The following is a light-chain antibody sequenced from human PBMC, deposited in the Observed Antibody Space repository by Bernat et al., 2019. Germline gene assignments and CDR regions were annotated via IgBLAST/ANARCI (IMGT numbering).Light chain of an antibody. CDR1: NSNIGAIFD. Sequence: QSILTQPPSVSGAPGQRVTISCTGNNSNIGAIFDLHCFQKSPGRAPRLLIYTYSNRPSGVPDRFSGSLSALSAFLTITGLQTDDEADYYCQCYDSSMDAWVFGGGTRLTVL. V-gene: IGLV1-40*01. J-gene: IGLJ3*02. CDR3: QCYDSSMDAWV. CDR2: TYS.